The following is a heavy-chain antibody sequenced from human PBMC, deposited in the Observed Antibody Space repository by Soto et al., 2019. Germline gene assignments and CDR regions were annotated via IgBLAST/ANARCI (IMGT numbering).Heavy chain of an antibody. CDR3: AKGFLRFLEWLSVHGAFDI. V-gene: IGHV3-23*01. CDR1: GFTFSSYA. Sequence: EVQLLESGGGLVQPGGSLRLSCAASGFTFSSYAMSWVRQAPGKGLEWVSAISGSGGSTYYADSVKGRFTISRDNSKNTLYLQMNSLRAEDTAVYYCAKGFLRFLEWLSVHGAFDIWGQGTMVTVSS. CDR2: ISGSGGST. D-gene: IGHD3-3*01. J-gene: IGHJ3*02.